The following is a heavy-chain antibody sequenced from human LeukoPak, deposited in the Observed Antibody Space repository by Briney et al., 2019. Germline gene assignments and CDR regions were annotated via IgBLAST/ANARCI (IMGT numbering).Heavy chain of an antibody. Sequence: GGSLRLSCAASGFTFDDYGMSWVRQAPGKGLEWVSSISSSSSYIYYADSVKGRFTISRDNAKNSLYLQMNSLRAEDTAVYYCARDLTVTTIDAFDIWGQGTMVTISS. J-gene: IGHJ3*02. CDR1: GFTFDDYG. D-gene: IGHD4-17*01. CDR3: ARDLTVTTIDAFDI. CDR2: ISSSSSYI. V-gene: IGHV3-21*01.